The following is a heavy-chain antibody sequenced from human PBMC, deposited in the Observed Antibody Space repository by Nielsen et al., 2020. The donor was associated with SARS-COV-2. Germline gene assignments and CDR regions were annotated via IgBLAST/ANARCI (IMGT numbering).Heavy chain of an antibody. CDR2: INHSGST. V-gene: IGHV4-34*01. CDR3: ARGLGLAARPFGAFDI. CDR1: GGSFSGYY. J-gene: IGHJ3*02. Sequence: GSLRLSCAVYGGSFSGYYWSWIRQPPGKGLEWIGEINHSGSTNYNPSLKSRVTISVDTSKNQFSLKLSSVTAADTAVYYCARGLGLAARPFGAFDIWGQGTMVTVSS. D-gene: IGHD6-6*01.